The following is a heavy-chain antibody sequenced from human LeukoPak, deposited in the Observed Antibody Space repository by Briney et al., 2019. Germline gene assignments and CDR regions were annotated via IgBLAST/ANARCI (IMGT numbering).Heavy chain of an antibody. CDR1: GYSISSGYY. CDR3: TQYYYDSSGYSGWFDP. D-gene: IGHD3-22*01. CDR2: IYHSGST. Sequence: PSETLSLTYTVSGYSISSGYYWGWIRQPPGKGLEWIGSIYHSGSTYYNPSLKSRVTISVDTSKNQFSLKLSSVTAADTAVYYCTQYYYDSSGYSGWFDPWGQGTLVTVSS. V-gene: IGHV4-38-2*02. J-gene: IGHJ5*02.